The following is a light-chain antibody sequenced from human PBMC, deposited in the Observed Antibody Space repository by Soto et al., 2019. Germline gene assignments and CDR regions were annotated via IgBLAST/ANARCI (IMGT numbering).Light chain of an antibody. V-gene: IGKV1-5*03. CDR1: QSISSW. CDR3: QQYNSYSRYT. J-gene: IGKJ2*01. Sequence: DIQMTQSPSTLSASVGDRVTITCRASQSISSWLAWYQQKPGKAPKILIYKASSLESGVPSRFSGSGSGTEFTLTNSSLQPDDFASYYCQQYNSYSRYTFGKGTKLEIK. CDR2: KAS.